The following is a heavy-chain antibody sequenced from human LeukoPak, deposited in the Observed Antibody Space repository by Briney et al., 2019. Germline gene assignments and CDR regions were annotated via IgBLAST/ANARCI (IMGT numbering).Heavy chain of an antibody. Sequence: GGSLRLSCAASGFTFDDYAMHWVRQAPGKGLEWVSGISWNSGSIGYADSVKGRFTISRDNAKNSLYLQMNSLRAEDTALYYCAREAVVTASGYYYMDVWGKGTTVTVSS. CDR3: AREAVVTASGYYYMDV. CDR2: ISWNSGSI. J-gene: IGHJ6*03. CDR1: GFTFDDYA. V-gene: IGHV3-9*01. D-gene: IGHD2-21*02.